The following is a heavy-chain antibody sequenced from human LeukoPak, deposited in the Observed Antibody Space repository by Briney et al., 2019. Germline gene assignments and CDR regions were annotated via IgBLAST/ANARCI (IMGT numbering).Heavy chain of an antibody. CDR2: ISSSGSNI. CDR1: GFTFSGYE. Sequence: PGGSLRLSCAASGFTFSGYEMNWVRQAPGKGLEWVSYISSSGSNIYYADSVKGRFTLSRDNAKNSLYLQMNSLRVEDTAVYYCARGPRYNWGSNYFPFDYWGQGTLVTVSS. CDR3: ARGPRYNWGSNYFPFDY. V-gene: IGHV3-48*03. J-gene: IGHJ4*02. D-gene: IGHD5-24*01.